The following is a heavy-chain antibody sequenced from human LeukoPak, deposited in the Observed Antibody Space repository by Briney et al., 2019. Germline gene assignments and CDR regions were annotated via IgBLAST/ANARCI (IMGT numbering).Heavy chain of an antibody. Sequence: GGSLRLSCAVSGFTLSDHDMDWVRQSPGKGLDWVGRTRSKGKNYSTQYAASVQGRFTISRDDSNNLLYLQMNSLRAEDTAVYYCARVLSGRGSLYSYYYYMDVWGKGTTVTISS. D-gene: IGHD3-10*01. V-gene: IGHV3-72*01. CDR3: ARVLSGRGSLYSYYYYMDV. J-gene: IGHJ6*03. CDR2: TRSKGKNYST. CDR1: GFTLSDHD.